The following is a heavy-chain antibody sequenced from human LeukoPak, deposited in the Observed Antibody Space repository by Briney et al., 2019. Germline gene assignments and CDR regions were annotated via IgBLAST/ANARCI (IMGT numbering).Heavy chain of an antibody. V-gene: IGHV3-21*01. CDR3: ARVIRGYCSSSSCYSFDY. D-gene: IGHD2-2*01. CDR2: ISSSSSYI. CDR1: GFTFSSYS. J-gene: IGHJ4*02. Sequence: GGSLRLSCAASGFTFSSYSMNWVRQAPGKGLEWVSSISSSSSYIYYADSVKGRFTISRDNAKNSLYLQMNSLRAEDTAVYCCARVIRGYCSSSSCYSFDYWGQGTLVTVSS.